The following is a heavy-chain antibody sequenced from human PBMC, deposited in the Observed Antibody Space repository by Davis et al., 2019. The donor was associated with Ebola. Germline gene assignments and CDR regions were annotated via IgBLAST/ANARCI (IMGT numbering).Heavy chain of an antibody. CDR1: GSTFSDYY. D-gene: IGHD3-3*01. CDR2: IDGTGTYT. V-gene: IGHV3-11*06. CDR3: ARYDFWSYGMDV. Sequence: PGGSLRLSCVASGSTFSDYYMSWIRQAPGKGLEWVSYIDGTGTYTNYADSVKGRFTISRDNAKNSLFLQMNSLRADDTAVYYCARYDFWSYGMDVWGQGTTVTVSS. J-gene: IGHJ6*02.